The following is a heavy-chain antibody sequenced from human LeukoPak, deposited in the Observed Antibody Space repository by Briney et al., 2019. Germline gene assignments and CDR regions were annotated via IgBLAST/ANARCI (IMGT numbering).Heavy chain of an antibody. V-gene: IGHV3-74*01. CDR1: GFSFSAYW. J-gene: IGHJ4*02. Sequence: GGSLRLSCAASGFSFSAYWMPWVRQAPGKGLVWVSRINNEGSGTDYADAVKGRFNISRVNVENTLYLQMNSLSADDTAMYYCVRYDVEARRFDYWGQGTLVTVSS. CDR2: INNEGSGT. CDR3: VRYDVEARRFDY. D-gene: IGHD1-1*01.